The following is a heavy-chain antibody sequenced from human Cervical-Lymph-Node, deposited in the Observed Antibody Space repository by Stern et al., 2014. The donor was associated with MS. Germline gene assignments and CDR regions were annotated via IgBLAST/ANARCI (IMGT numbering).Heavy chain of an antibody. CDR2: IYYSGST. CDR1: GGSISSSSYY. CDR3: ARRSTMVRGVIDY. Sequence: QLQLQESGPGLVKPSETLSLTCTVSGGSISSSSYYWGWIRQPPGKGLEWIGSIYYSGSTYYNPSLKSRVTISVDTSKNQFPRKLSSVTAADTAVYYCARRSTMVRGVIDYWGQGTLVTVSS. V-gene: IGHV4-39*01. J-gene: IGHJ4*02. D-gene: IGHD3-10*01.